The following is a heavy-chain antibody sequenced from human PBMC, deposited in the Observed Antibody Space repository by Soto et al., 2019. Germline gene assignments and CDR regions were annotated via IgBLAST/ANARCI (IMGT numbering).Heavy chain of an antibody. CDR3: ASGRGDYYAFDI. CDR1: GFTFSSYA. D-gene: IGHD4-17*01. V-gene: IGHV3-64*01. CDR2: ISSNGGST. Sequence: HPGGSLRLSCAASGFTFSSYAMHWVRQAPGKGLEYVSAISSNGGSTYYANSVKGRFTISRDNSKNTLYLQMGSLRAEDMAVYYCASGRGDYYAFDIWGQGTMVTVSS. J-gene: IGHJ3*02.